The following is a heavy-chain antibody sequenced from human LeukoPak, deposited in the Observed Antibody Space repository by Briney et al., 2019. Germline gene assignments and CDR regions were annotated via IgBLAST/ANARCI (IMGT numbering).Heavy chain of an antibody. D-gene: IGHD1-26*01. Sequence: PGGSLRLSCAASGFTFSSYTINWVRQAPGKGLEWVSTISSNSNYIYYAASVKGRFTISRDNAQNSLYLQMSSLRAEDTAIYYCARDYSESEYFFDYWGQGSLVAVSS. CDR3: ARDYSESEYFFDY. V-gene: IGHV3-21*04. CDR1: GFTFSSYT. CDR2: ISSNSNYI. J-gene: IGHJ4*02.